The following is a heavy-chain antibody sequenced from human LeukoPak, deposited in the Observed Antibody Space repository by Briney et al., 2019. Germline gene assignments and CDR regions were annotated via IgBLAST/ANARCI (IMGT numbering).Heavy chain of an antibody. V-gene: IGHV4-34*01. D-gene: IGHD2-2*01. CDR2: INHSGST. CDR3: ARKRIVVVPAANFAYYYYMDV. CDR1: GGSFSGYY. Sequence: SETLSLTCTVYGGSFSGYYWSWIRQPPGKGLEWIGEINHSGSTNYNPSLKSRVTISVDTSKNQFSLKLSSVTAADTAVYYCARKRIVVVPAANFAYYYYMDVWGKGTTVTVSS. J-gene: IGHJ6*03.